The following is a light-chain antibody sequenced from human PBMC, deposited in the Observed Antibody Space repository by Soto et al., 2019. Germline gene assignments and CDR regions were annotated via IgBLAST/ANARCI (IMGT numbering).Light chain of an antibody. CDR1: SSDIGSYDL. Sequence: QSALTQPASLSGSPGQSITISCTGSSSDIGSYDLVSWYQQHPGKAPKFIIYEVNKRPSGVSNRFSGSKSGNTASLTISGLQAEDEADYYCCSYADINTEIFGGGTKLTVL. CDR2: EVN. V-gene: IGLV2-23*02. J-gene: IGLJ2*01. CDR3: CSYADINTEI.